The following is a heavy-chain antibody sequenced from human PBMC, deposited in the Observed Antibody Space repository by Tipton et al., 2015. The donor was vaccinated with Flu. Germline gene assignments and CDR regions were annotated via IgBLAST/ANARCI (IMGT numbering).Heavy chain of an antibody. Sequence: SLRLSCAASGFTVTSSYMSWVRQAPGKGLEWVSVIYVGGTTDYADSLKGRFTISRDKSKNALYLQMSSLRAEDTAVYYCARGPQVPVWPYYYGMDVWGQGTTVTVSS. V-gene: IGHV3-53*01. J-gene: IGHJ6*02. CDR1: GFTVTSSY. CDR2: IYVGGTT. D-gene: IGHD2-2*01. CDR3: ARGPQVPVWPYYYGMDV.